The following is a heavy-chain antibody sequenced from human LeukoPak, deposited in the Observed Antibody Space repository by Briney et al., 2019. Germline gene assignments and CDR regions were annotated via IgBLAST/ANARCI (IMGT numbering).Heavy chain of an antibody. V-gene: IGHV3-7*01. J-gene: IGHJ4*02. CDR2: IKQDGSEK. CDR1: GFTFSSYW. CDR3: AREWQLVQEAHFDY. Sequence: GGSLRLSCAASGFTFSSYWMSWVRQAPGKGLEWVANIKQDGSEKYYVDSVKGRFTISRDNAKSSLYLQMNSLRAEDTAVYYCAREWQLVQEAHFDYWGQGTLVTVSS. D-gene: IGHD6-13*01.